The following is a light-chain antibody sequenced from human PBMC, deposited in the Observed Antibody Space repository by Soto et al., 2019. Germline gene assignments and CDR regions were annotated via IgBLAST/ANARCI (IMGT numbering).Light chain of an antibody. CDR1: SSNVGSNS. J-gene: IGLJ1*01. CDR2: SSN. V-gene: IGLV1-44*01. Sequence: SVLTQPHSASGTPGQRVTISCSGSSSNVGSNSVHWFQQVPGTAPKPLIYSSNQRPSGVPERFSGSKSGTSASLAISGLQSEDEADYYCAAWDDSLNGHIFGTGTQLTVL. CDR3: AAWDDSLNGHI.